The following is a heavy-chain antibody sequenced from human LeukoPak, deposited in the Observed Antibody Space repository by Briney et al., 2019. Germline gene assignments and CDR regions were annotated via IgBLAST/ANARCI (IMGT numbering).Heavy chain of an antibody. CDR1: GFTFSSYW. V-gene: IGHV3-7*01. Sequence: GGSLRLSCAASGFTFSSYWMSWVRQAPGKGLEWVANIKQDGSEKYYVDSVKGRFTISRDNAKNSLYLQMNSLRAEDTAVYYCARDVVTSLNIVRYYYYGMDVWGQGTTVTVSS. CDR2: IKQDGSEK. J-gene: IGHJ6*02. CDR3: ARDVVTSLNIVRYYYYGMDV. D-gene: IGHD3-16*02.